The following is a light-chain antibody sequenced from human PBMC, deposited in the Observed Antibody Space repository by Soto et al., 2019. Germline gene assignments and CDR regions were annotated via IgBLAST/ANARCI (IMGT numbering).Light chain of an antibody. CDR1: QSVSSN. CDR3: LQHKNRPRT. CDR2: GAS. J-gene: IGKJ1*01. V-gene: IGKV3-15*01. Sequence: ETVMTQSPATLSVSPGERATLSCTASQSVSSNLAWYQQKPGQAPRLLIYGASTRATGIPARFSGSGSGTEFTLTISSLQSEDFAVYYCLQHKNRPRTLGQGTKVEIK.